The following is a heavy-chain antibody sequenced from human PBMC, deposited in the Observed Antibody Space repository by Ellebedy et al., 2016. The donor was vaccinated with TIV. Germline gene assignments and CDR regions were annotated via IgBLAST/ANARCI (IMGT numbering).Heavy chain of an antibody. D-gene: IGHD3-3*01. J-gene: IGHJ5*02. CDR2: IEYTGRT. CDR3: ARLPVWSHSYGWFDP. Sequence: MPSETLSLTCSVSGDSISSYSWTWIRQAPGTGLEWVGYIEYTGRTKFNPSLESRVTISGHTSTNQVSLKLSSVTAADTAVYYCARLPVWSHSYGWFDPWGQGTLVTVSS. V-gene: IGHV4-59*01. CDR1: GDSISSYS.